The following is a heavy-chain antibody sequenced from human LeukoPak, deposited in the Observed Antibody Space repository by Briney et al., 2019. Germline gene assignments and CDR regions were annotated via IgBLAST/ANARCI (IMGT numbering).Heavy chain of an antibody. CDR1: GGSISSRSYY. CDR2: IYYSGST. Sequence: SETLSLTCTVSGGSISSRSYYWGWIRQPPGKGLEWIGIIYYSGSTYSNPSLRSRVTISVDTSKNQFSLKLSSVTAADTAMYYCARVSGYDWESFYDYWGQGSLVTVSS. V-gene: IGHV4-39*07. D-gene: IGHD5-12*01. CDR3: ARVSGYDWESFYDY. J-gene: IGHJ4*02.